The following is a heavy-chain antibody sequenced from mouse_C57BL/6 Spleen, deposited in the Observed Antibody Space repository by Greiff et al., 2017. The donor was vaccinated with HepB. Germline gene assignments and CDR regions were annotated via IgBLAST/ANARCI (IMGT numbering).Heavy chain of an antibody. CDR1: GFTFSSYA. D-gene: IGHD1-1*01. CDR3: ARERYYGSSYDFDY. J-gene: IGHJ2*01. CDR2: ISDGGSYT. Sequence: EVMLVESGGGLVKPGGSLKLSCAASGFTFSSYAMSWVRQTPEKRLEWVATISDGGSYTYYPDNVKGRFTISRDNAKNNLYLQMSHLKSEDTAMYYCARERYYGSSYDFDYWGQGTTLTVSS. V-gene: IGHV5-4*01.